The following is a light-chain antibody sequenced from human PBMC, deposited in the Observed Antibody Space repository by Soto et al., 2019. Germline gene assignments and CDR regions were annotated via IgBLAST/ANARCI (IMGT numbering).Light chain of an antibody. CDR2: DDK. Sequence: SYELTQPPSVSVAPGQTATITCGGDNLQTKNVHWYQQRPGQAPVLVIYDDKKRPSGIPERFSGSSSGNLATLTLIRVESRDEADYYCQVWDTNSGAVFGGGTKLTVL. J-gene: IGLJ2*01. CDR1: NLQTKN. CDR3: QVWDTNSGAV. V-gene: IGLV3-21*02.